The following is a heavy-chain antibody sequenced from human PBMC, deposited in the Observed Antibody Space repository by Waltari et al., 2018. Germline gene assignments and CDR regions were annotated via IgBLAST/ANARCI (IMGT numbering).Heavy chain of an antibody. V-gene: IGHV3-74*01. CDR2: IKTDGSTT. CDR3: AAYSGSWY. J-gene: IGHJ4*02. CDR1: GFIFSNYW. Sequence: EVQLVESGGGLVQPGGSLRLSCAASGFIFSNYWMHWLRQAPGKGPVWVSQIKTDGSTTRYTDSVECRFTISRDNARNMLCLQMNSLRAEDTALYYCAAYSGSWYWGQGTLVTVSS. D-gene: IGHD6-13*01.